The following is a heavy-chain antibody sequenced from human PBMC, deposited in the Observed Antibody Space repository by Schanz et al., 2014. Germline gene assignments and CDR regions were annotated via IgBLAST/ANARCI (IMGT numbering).Heavy chain of an antibody. CDR3: ASLIGTTSAHFYGLDV. V-gene: IGHV3-53*01. Sequence: EMQLVESGGGLIQPGGSLRLSCAASGFTVTSYYMSWVRQAPGKGLEWVSVIYSGDNTYYEDSVKGRFTISRDNSKNTVYLQMNSLTAEDTAVYFCASLIGTTSAHFYGLDVWGQGATVTVSS. CDR1: GFTVTSYY. D-gene: IGHD1-7*01. J-gene: IGHJ6*02. CDR2: IYSGDNT.